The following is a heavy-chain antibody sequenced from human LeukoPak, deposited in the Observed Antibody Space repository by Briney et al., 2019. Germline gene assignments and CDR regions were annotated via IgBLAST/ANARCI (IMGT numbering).Heavy chain of an antibody. J-gene: IGHJ4*02. CDR2: ISYDGSNK. CDR1: GFTFSSYG. V-gene: IGHV3-30*18. CDR3: AKDSSGWYMGPDY. D-gene: IGHD6-19*01. Sequence: GGSLRLSCAASGFTFSSYGMHWVRQAPGKGLEWVAVISYDGSNKYYADSVKGRFTISRDNPKNTLYLQMNSLRAEDTAAYYCAKDSSGWYMGPDYWGQGTLVTVSS.